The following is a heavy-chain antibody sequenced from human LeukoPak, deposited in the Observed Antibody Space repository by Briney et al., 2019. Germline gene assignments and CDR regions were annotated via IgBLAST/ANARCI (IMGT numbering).Heavy chain of an antibody. CDR1: GFTFSSYS. V-gene: IGHV3-21*04. D-gene: IGHD6-13*01. Sequence: PGGSLRLSCVASGFTFSSYSMNWVRQAPGKGLEWVSSITRSSNYIYYADSVKGRFTISRDNAKNSLYLQMNSLRAEDTAVYYCAKGYLAAAGEFDYWGQGTLVTVSS. J-gene: IGHJ4*02. CDR3: AKGYLAAAGEFDY. CDR2: ITRSSNYI.